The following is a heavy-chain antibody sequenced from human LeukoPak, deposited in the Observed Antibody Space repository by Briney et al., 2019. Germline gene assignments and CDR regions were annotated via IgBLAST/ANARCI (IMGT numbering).Heavy chain of an antibody. J-gene: IGHJ6*02. Sequence: GESLKISCKVSGYSFTNYSIGWVRQMPGRGLEWMGIIFPEDSNTRYSPSFQGQVTISADKSISTAYLQWSSLKASDTATYYCARRTYTPFNYGMDVWGQGTTVTVSS. CDR1: GYSFTNYS. V-gene: IGHV5-51*01. CDR3: ARRTYTPFNYGMDV. D-gene: IGHD3-16*01. CDR2: IFPEDSNT.